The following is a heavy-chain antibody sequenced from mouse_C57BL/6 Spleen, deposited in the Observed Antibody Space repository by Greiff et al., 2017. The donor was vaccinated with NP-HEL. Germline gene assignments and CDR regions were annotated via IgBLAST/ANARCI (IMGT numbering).Heavy chain of an antibody. CDR3: AREGDHYYGSSRYFDV. D-gene: IGHD1-1*01. J-gene: IGHJ1*03. Sequence: EVQLQQSGPELVKPGASVKISCKASGYTFTDYYMNWVKQSHGKSLEWIGDINPNNGGTSYNQKFKGKATLTVDKSSSTAYMELSSLTSEDSAVYYCAREGDHYYGSSRYFDVWGTGTTVTVSS. V-gene: IGHV1-26*01. CDR1: GYTFTDYY. CDR2: INPNNGGT.